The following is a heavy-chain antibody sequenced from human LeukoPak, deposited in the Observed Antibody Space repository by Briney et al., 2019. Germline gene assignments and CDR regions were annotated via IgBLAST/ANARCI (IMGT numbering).Heavy chain of an antibody. D-gene: IGHD6-19*01. V-gene: IGHV6-1*01. Sequence: SQTLSLTCAISGDSVSSNSASWNWIRQPPSRGLEWLGRTYYRSKWYYDYTLSVKSRIIINPDTSKNQFSLHLNSVTPEDTAVYYCARESDRIGFGFDYWGQGTLVTVSS. CDR2: TYYRSKWYY. J-gene: IGHJ4*02. CDR3: ARESDRIGFGFDY. CDR1: GDSVSSNSAS.